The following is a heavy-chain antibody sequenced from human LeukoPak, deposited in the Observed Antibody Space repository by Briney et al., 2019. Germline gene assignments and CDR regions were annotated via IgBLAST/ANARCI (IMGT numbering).Heavy chain of an antibody. J-gene: IGHJ4*02. V-gene: IGHV4-39*07. CDR2: MYHSGST. CDR1: GGSISSSSYN. D-gene: IGHD2-8*01. CDR3: AKDPDCTSGICYTFFDY. Sequence: SETLSLTCTVSGGSISSSSYNWGWIRQPPGKGLEWIGSMYHSGSTYYNPSLKSRVTISVDTSKNQFSLKLSSVTAADTAVYYCAKDPDCTSGICYTFFDYWGQGTLVTVSS.